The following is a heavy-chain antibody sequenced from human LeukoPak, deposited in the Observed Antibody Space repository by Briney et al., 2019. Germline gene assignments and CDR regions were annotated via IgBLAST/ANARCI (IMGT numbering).Heavy chain of an antibody. Sequence: PSETLSLTCTVSGGPISSSRYYWGWIRQPPGKGLEWIGSIYYSGGTYYNPSLKSRVTVSVDTSKNQFSLKLSAVTAADTAVYYCARGPPYIVVVTAIGFFDYWGQGTLVTVSS. D-gene: IGHD2-21*02. CDR2: IYYSGGT. CDR1: GGPISSSRYY. J-gene: IGHJ4*02. CDR3: ARGPPYIVVVTAIGFFDY. V-gene: IGHV4-39*01.